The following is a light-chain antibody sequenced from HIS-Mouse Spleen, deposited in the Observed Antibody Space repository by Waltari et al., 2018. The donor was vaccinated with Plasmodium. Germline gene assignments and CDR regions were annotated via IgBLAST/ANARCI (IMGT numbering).Light chain of an antibody. J-gene: IGLJ3*02. V-gene: IGLV3-10*01. CDR1: KLGDKY. CDR3: YSTDSSGNHRV. Sequence: SYELTQPPSVSVSPGQTASITCSGDKLGDKYACWYQQKSGQAPVLVIYEDSKRPPGIPERFSGSSLGTMATLTISGAQVEDEADYYCYSTDSSGNHRVFGGGTKLTVL. CDR2: EDS.